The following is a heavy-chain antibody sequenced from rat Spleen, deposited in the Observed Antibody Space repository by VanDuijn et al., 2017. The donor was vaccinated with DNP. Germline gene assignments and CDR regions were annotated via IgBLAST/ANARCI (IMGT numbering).Heavy chain of an antibody. Sequence: EVQLVESGGGLVQPGGSLRLSCAGSGFTFSDYAMAWVRQAPTKGLEWVTSISPSGGGTYYRDSVKGRFTISRDNANGTLYLQMDNLRSEDTATYYCAREGDYYDGYGDALDAWGQGTSVTVAS. J-gene: IGHJ4*01. CDR2: ISPSGGGT. D-gene: IGHD1-12*03. CDR1: GFTFSDYA. CDR3: AREGDYYDGYGDALDA. V-gene: IGHV5-19*01.